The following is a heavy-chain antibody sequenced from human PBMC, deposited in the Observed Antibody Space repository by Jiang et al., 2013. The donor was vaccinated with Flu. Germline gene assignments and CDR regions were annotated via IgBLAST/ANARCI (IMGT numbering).Heavy chain of an antibody. J-gene: IGHJ2*01. V-gene: IGHV4-61*01. CDR2: IHYTGST. CDR3: ARTYYAGSGSVYWYFDL. D-gene: IGHD3-10*01. CDR1: GGSVNTGSYY. Sequence: SGPGLVKPSETLSLTCTVSGGSVNTGSYYWSWIRQPPGKGLEWIGYIHYTGSTNHNPSLRGRVTISADMSRNQFSLNLYSVTAADRPPRLYCARTYYAGSGSVYWYFDLWGRGTLITVSS.